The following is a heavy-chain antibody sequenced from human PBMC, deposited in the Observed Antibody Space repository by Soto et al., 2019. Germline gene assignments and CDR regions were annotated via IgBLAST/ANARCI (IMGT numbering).Heavy chain of an antibody. Sequence: QVQLQESGPGLVKPSETLSLTCTVSGGSISSYYWRWIRQPPGKGLEWIGYIYYSGSTNYNPSLKSRVTISVDTSKNQFSLKLSSVTAADTAVYYCARDRAAMAWGQGTLVTVSS. CDR1: GGSISSYY. J-gene: IGHJ4*02. CDR3: ARDRAAMA. V-gene: IGHV4-59*01. CDR2: IYYSGST. D-gene: IGHD5-18*01.